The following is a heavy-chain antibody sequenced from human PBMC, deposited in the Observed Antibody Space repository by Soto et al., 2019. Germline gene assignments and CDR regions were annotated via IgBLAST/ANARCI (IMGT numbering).Heavy chain of an antibody. CDR1: GGSICSGGHY. CDR3: ARGSSIAGLYYGMDV. D-gene: IGHD6-6*01. J-gene: IGHJ6*02. V-gene: IGHV4-31*03. CDR2: NYYSGIT. Sequence: SETLSLTCTVSGGSICSGGHYWTWIRQHPGKGLEWIGYNYYSGITYYNPSLKSRVTISLDTSKNQFSLKLSSVTAADTAVYYCARGSSIAGLYYGMDVWGQGTTVTVSS.